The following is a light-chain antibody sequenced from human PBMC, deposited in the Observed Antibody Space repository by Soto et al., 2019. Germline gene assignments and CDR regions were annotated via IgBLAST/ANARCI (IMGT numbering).Light chain of an antibody. J-gene: IGKJ3*01. CDR1: QNVSSSY. CDR2: GAS. CDR3: QQYGSSLFT. V-gene: IGKV3-20*01. Sequence: EIVLTQSPGTLTLSPGERATLSCRAIQNVSSSYLAWYQQKAGQAPRLLIYGASSRATGIPDRFSGSGSGTDFTLTINRLEPEDFAVYYCQQYGSSLFTFGPGTKVDVK.